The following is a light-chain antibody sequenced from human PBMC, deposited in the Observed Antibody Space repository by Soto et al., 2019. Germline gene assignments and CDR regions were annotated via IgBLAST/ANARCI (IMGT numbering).Light chain of an antibody. J-gene: IGKJ1*01. CDR2: GAS. Sequence: QLTQSPSSLAASVGGRVTITCRASQGISSNLAWYQQKPGRAPKLLIFGASTLQGGVPSRFSGSGSGTDFTLTISSLQPEDFATYFCQKLNAYPPWTFGQGTKVDIK. V-gene: IGKV1-9*01. CDR1: QGISSN. CDR3: QKLNAYPPWT.